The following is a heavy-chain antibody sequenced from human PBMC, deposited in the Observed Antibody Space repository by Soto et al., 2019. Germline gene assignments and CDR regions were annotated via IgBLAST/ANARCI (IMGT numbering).Heavy chain of an antibody. CDR3: STRXYDTNGYYRFDP. CDR1: GGSFSGHS. CDR2: INHSGRV. V-gene: IGHV4-34*01. D-gene: IGHD3-22*01. Sequence: SETLSLTCAVYGGSFSGHSWTWIRQSPGKGLEWIGDINHSGRVNYSPSLKSRVTISLDTSKNQFSLTLSAVTAADTAMYYCSTRXYDTNGYYRFDPWGQGTLVTVSS. J-gene: IGHJ5*01.